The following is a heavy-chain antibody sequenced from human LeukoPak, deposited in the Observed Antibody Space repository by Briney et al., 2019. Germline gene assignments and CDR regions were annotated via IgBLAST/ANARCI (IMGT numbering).Heavy chain of an antibody. CDR3: ARVLRGYGYYFDY. V-gene: IGHV4-59*01. CDR2: IYYSEST. J-gene: IGHJ4*02. Sequence: SETLSLTCTVSGDSISSYYWSWIRQLPGEGLEWIGYIYYSESTNYNPSLKSRVTISVGTSKNQFSLKVSSVTAADTAVYYCARVLRGYGYYFDYWGQGTLVTVSS. CDR1: GDSISSYY. D-gene: IGHD5-12*01.